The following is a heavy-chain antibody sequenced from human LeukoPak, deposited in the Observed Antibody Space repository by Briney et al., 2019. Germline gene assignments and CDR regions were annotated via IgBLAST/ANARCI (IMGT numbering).Heavy chain of an antibody. D-gene: IGHD3-16*02. J-gene: IGHJ4*02. Sequence: SETLSLTCTVSGGFISSYYWSWIRQPPGKGLEWIGYIYYSGSTNYNPSLKSRVTISVDTSKNQFSLKLSSVTAADTAVYYCATQSGYDYVWGSYRHDYWGQGTLVTVSS. V-gene: IGHV4-59*01. CDR3: ATQSGYDYVWGSYRHDY. CDR1: GGFISSYY. CDR2: IYYSGST.